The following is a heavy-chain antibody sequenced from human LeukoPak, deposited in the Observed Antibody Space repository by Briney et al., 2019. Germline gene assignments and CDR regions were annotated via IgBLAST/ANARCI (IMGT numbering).Heavy chain of an antibody. D-gene: IGHD5-24*01. CDR3: AKDARRDGYSYDY. Sequence: GGSLRLSCAASGFTFSNYAMSWVRQAPGKGLEWVSGIGGSGGSTYYADSVKGRFTISRDNSKNTLYLEMNSLRADDTAFYYCAKDARRDGYSYDYWGQGTLVTVSS. CDR2: IGGSGGST. J-gene: IGHJ4*02. V-gene: IGHV3-23*01. CDR1: GFTFSNYA.